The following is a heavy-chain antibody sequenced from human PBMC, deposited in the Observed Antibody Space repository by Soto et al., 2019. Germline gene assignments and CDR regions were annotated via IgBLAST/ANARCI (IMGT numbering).Heavy chain of an antibody. D-gene: IGHD2-15*01. CDR1: GYTMTAHF. Sequence: QVQLVQSGAAVRKPGASVKISCKASGYTMTAHFLHWVRQAPGRGLEWMGWINPKNGGTDYAQKFQDRVSMTRDTSINTAYIQLNRLTSDDTAVYFCATDEGQYCGTVWGQGTLVSVSS. J-gene: IGHJ1*01. V-gene: IGHV1-2*02. CDR2: INPKNGGT. CDR3: ATDEGQYCGTV.